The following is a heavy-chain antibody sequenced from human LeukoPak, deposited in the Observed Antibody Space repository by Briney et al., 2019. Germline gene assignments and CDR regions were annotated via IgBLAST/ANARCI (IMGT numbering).Heavy chain of an antibody. CDR3: ARARGIDY. V-gene: IGHV3-7*03. CDR2: IKQDGSEK. D-gene: IGHD2/OR15-2a*01. J-gene: IGHJ4*02. Sequence: QPGGSLRLSCAASGFTFSSYYMSWVRQAPGKGLEWVANIKQDGSEKYYVDSVKGRFTISRDNAKNSLYLQMNSLRAEDTAVYYCARARGIDYWGQGTLVTVSP. CDR1: GFTFSSYY.